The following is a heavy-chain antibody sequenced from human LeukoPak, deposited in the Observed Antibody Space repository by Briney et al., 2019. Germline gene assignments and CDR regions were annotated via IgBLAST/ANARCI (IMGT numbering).Heavy chain of an antibody. D-gene: IGHD3-9*01. CDR2: IVGRDGYT. CDR1: GFIFSNYA. V-gene: IGHV3-23*01. J-gene: IGHJ4*01. Sequence: GGSLRLSCAASGFIFSNYAMSWVRQAPGKGLEWVSAIVGRDGYTYYADSVKGRFTVSRDDPKNTLYLKMNTLRVEDTAVYYCAKWGDYDILTGYYDSDYWGHGTLVTVSS. CDR3: AKWGDYDILTGYYDSDY.